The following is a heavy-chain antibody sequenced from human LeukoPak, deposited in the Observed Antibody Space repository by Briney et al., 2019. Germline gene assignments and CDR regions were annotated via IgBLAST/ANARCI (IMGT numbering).Heavy chain of an antibody. CDR1: GITVSSNY. Sequence: GGSLRLSCAASGITVSSNYMSWVRQAPGKGLEWVSVIYSGGSTYYADSVKGRFTISRDNSKNTLYLQMNSLRAEDTAVYYCARDLSGGYFDYWGQGTLVTVSS. CDR3: ARDLSGGYFDY. CDR2: IYSGGST. J-gene: IGHJ4*02. D-gene: IGHD3-10*01. V-gene: IGHV3-66*01.